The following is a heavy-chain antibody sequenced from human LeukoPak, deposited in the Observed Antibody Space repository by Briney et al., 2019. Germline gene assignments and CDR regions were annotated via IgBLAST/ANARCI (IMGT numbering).Heavy chain of an antibody. J-gene: IGHJ5*02. CDR3: ARGVIVVVPAARVHNWFDP. CDR2: INHSGGT. Sequence: NTSETLSLTCAVYGGSFSGYYWSWIRQPPGKGLEWIGEINHSGGTNYNPSLKSRVTISVDTSKSQFSLKLSSVTAADTAVYYCARGVIVVVPAARVHNWFDPWGQGTLVTVSS. D-gene: IGHD2-2*01. CDR1: GGSFSGYY. V-gene: IGHV4-34*01.